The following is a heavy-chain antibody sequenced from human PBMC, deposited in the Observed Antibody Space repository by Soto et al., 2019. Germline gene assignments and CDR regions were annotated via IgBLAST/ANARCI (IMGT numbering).Heavy chain of an antibody. CDR2: IIAYNGNT. CDR3: ARALLRPVPADIPGYNWFDP. V-gene: IGHV1-18*01. D-gene: IGHD2-2*01. J-gene: IGHJ5*02. Sequence: ASVKVSCKASGYTFTSYGISWVRQAPGQGLEWMGWIIAYNGNTNYAQKLQGRVTMTTDTSTSTAYMELRSLRSDDTAVYYCARALLRPVPADIPGYNWFDPWGQGTLVTVXX. CDR1: GYTFTSYG.